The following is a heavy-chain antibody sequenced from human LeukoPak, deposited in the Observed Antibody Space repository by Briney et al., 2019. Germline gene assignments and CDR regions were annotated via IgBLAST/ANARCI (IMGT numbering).Heavy chain of an antibody. CDR3: ARVVIGAYYYYYMDV. J-gene: IGHJ6*03. CDR2: INPNSGGT. Sequence: ASVKVSCKASGYTFTGYYMHWVRQAPGQGLEWMGWINPNSGGTNYAQKFQGRVTMTRDTSISTAYMELSRLTSDDTAVYYCARVVIGAYYYYYMDVWGKGTTVTISS. CDR1: GYTFTGYY. V-gene: IGHV1-2*02.